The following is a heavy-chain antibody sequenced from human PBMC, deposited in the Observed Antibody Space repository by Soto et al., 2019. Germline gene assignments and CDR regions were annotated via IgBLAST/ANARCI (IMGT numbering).Heavy chain of an antibody. CDR2: IKQDGTDK. J-gene: IGHJ4*02. D-gene: IGHD4-4*01. CDR3: ATIGDVTFHY. CDR1: GFTFSSYA. V-gene: IGHV3-7*01. Sequence: GGSLRLSCTASGFTFSSYAMSWVRQAPGKGPEWVANIKQDGTDKNYADSVEGRFTISRDNAKNSLYLQMNSLRVGDTAVYYCATIGDVTFHYWGQGTLVTVSS.